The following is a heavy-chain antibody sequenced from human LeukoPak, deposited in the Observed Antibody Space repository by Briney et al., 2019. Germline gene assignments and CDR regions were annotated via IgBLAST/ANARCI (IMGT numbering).Heavy chain of an antibody. J-gene: IGHJ4*02. CDR2: ISATGGNT. Sequence: GGSLRLSCAASGFTSSSYAMSWVRQAPGKGLEWVSLISATGGNTYYADSVKGRFTISRDNSKNTLYLHMNSLRAEDTAIYYCSSSVFYSSGWYGGYWGQGTLVTVSS. V-gene: IGHV3-23*01. CDR3: SSSVFYSSGWYGGY. D-gene: IGHD6-19*01. CDR1: GFTSSSYA.